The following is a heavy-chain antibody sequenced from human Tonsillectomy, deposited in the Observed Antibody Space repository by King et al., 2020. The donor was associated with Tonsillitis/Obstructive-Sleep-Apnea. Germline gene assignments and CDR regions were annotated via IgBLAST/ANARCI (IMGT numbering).Heavy chain of an antibody. CDR3: ARDSLSHYYDSSGYYTFNY. J-gene: IGHJ4*02. CDR2: ISAHNGHT. Sequence: VQLVESGAEVKKPGASVKVSCKASGYTFTNYGISWVRQAPGQGLEWMAWISAHNGHTNYAQQLQGRVTMTTDTSTSTAYMELRSLRSDDTAVYYCARDSLSHYYDSSGYYTFNYWGQGTLVTVSA. D-gene: IGHD3-22*01. V-gene: IGHV1-18*01. CDR1: GYTFTNYG.